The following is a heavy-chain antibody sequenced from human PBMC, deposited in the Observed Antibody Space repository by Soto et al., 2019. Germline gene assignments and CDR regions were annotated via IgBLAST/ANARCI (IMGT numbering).Heavy chain of an antibody. Sequence: SATLSLTCTVSGGSISRYYWSWIRQPPGRGLEWIGYIYYSGSTNYNPSLKSRVTISVDTSKNQFSLKLSSVTAADTAVYYGASSSSGYYHPLSLDDWGQGTLVNV. CDR3: ASSSSGYYHPLSLDD. CDR1: GGSISRYY. CDR2: IYYSGST. V-gene: IGHV4-59*01. J-gene: IGHJ4*02. D-gene: IGHD3-22*01.